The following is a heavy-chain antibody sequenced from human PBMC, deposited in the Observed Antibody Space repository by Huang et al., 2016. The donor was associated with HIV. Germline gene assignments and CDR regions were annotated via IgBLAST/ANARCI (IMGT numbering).Heavy chain of an antibody. D-gene: IGHD6-6*01. V-gene: IGHV5-51*01. CDR2: IFPDDADT. CDR1: GYSFSSYW. Sequence: VQLVQSGAEVKKPGESLKISCKGSGYSFSSYWIAWVRQMPGEGLDWRGIIFPDDADTTYRPSFEGQVTISADKSIGTAYLQWSSLKASDTAMYYCARRFSSSSGYFDYWGQGSLVTVSS. CDR3: ARRFSSSSGYFDY. J-gene: IGHJ4*02.